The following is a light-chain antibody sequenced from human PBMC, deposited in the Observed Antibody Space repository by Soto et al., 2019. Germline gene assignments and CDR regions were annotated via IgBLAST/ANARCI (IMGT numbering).Light chain of an antibody. V-gene: IGLV1-44*01. J-gene: IGLJ1*01. Sequence: QPVLTQPPSASTTPGQTVTISCSGSNANIGNNKVNWYQQLPGTAPKLLIYSSNQRPSGVPDRFSGSKAGTSASLAISGLQSEDEANYYCATWDDSLHGYVFGAGTKLTVL. CDR3: ATWDDSLHGYV. CDR1: NANIGNNK. CDR2: SSN.